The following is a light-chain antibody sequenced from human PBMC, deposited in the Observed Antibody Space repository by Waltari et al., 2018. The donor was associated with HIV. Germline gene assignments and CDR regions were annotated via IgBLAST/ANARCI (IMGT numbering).Light chain of an antibody. CDR3: QSYDSNLSGL. CDR2: GSS. Sequence: QSELTQPPSVSAAPGQRVTISCTGSSSNIGAGYDVHWYQQVPGSAPKVVICGSSNRPPGGPDGLSGSKSGSSASLVITGLQSEDEADYYGQSYDSNLSGLFGGGTKVTVL. J-gene: IGLJ2*01. V-gene: IGLV1-40*01. CDR1: SSNIGAGYD.